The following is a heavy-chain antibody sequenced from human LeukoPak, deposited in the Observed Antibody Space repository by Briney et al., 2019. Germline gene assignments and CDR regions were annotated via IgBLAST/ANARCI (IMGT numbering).Heavy chain of an antibody. Sequence: GGSLRLSCAASGFTFSSYAMSWVRQAPGKGLEWVSYISSSGSTIYYADSVKGRFTISRDNAKNSLYLQMNSLRAEDTAVYYCARDGLVVAASGFDPWGQGTLVTVSS. CDR1: GFTFSSYA. CDR2: ISSSGSTI. J-gene: IGHJ5*02. CDR3: ARDGLVVAASGFDP. D-gene: IGHD2-15*01. V-gene: IGHV3-48*04.